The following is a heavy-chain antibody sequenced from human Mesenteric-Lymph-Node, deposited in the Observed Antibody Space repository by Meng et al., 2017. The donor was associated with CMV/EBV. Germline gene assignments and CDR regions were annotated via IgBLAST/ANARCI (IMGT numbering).Heavy chain of an antibody. CDR1: GYTFIDYY. J-gene: IGHJ4*02. Sequence: QVQLVQSGAEVKKPGASVRVSCKASGYTFIDYYINWVRQAPGQGLEWMGRIKPKTGGRSYAQNFQGRVTMTRDTSINTAYMEVNRLNSDDTAMYYCARDRDTDWYSPFDYWGPGTLVPSPQ. CDR3: ARDRDTDWYSPFDY. CDR2: IKPKTGGR. D-gene: IGHD3-9*01. V-gene: IGHV1-2*06.